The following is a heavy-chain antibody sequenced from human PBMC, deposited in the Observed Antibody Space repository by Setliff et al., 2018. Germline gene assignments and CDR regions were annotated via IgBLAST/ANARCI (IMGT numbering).Heavy chain of an antibody. CDR2: IYTRGST. CDR1: GDSINTPTYH. Sequence: SETLSLTCTVSGDSINTPTYHWGWVRQPPGKGLEWIGYIYTRGSTNYNPSLRSRVSISVDTSKNHFSLRLSSVAATDTAVYYCLRIRLVPHGHSWGQGTLVTVSS. V-gene: IGHV4-61*05. CDR3: LRIRLVPHGHS. J-gene: IGHJ4*02. D-gene: IGHD2-15*01.